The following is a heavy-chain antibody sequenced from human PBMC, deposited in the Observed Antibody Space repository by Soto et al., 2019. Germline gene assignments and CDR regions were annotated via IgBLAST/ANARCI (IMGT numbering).Heavy chain of an antibody. V-gene: IGHV1-58*02. CDR3: AEIFVSVSKFFGAHLG. J-gene: IGHJ4*02. CDR1: GFTFSSSA. D-gene: IGHD3-3*01. CDR2: IVVGSGKT. Sequence: SVKVSCKASGFTFSSSAIQWVRQARGQPLEWIGWIVVGSGKTDYTHNLQARVTITRDKSTSTAYMELSGLRSEDTALFFCAEIFVSVSKFFGAHLGWGQGTLVTVSS.